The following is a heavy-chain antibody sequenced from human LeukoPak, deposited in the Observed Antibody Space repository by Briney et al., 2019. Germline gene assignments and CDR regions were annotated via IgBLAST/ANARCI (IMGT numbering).Heavy chain of an antibody. CDR1: RFTFDEYA. CDR2: ISGDGGST. CDR3: AKDGARSGYYPYYFDH. Sequence: PGGSLTLSCAASRFTFDEYAMHWVRQAPGKGLEWVSLISGDGGSTDYADSVKGRLTISRDNIKNSLFLQMNSLRTEDTALYYCAKDGARSGYYPYYFDHWGQGTLVTVSS. V-gene: IGHV3-43*02. J-gene: IGHJ4*02. D-gene: IGHD3-22*01.